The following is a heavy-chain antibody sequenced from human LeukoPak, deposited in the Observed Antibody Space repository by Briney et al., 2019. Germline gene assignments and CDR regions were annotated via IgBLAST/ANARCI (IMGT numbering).Heavy chain of an antibody. CDR2: ISGSGGST. CDR1: GFTFSSYA. Sequence: VGSLRLSCAASGFTFSSYAMSWVCQAPREGLGWVSAISGSGGSTYYADSVKGRFTISRDTSKNTLYLQMNGLRAEDTAVYYCAKEGGYSGYDLTYYFDYWGQGTLVTVSS. V-gene: IGHV3-23*01. D-gene: IGHD5-12*01. J-gene: IGHJ4*02. CDR3: AKEGGYSGYDLTYYFDY.